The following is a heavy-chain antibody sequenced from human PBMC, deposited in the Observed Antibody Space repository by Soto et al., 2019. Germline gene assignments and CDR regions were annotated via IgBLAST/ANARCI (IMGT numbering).Heavy chain of an antibody. CDR3: ARGPGDSDSSGSSWFDP. V-gene: IGHV1-8*01. Sequence: QVQLVQSGAEVKKPGASVKVSCKASGYTFTSYDINWVRQATGQGLEWMGWMNPNSGNTGFAQKFQGRVTLTRNTSISTAYMELSSLRSEDTAVYYCARGPGDSDSSGSSWFDPWGQGTLVTVSS. CDR1: GYTFTSYD. D-gene: IGHD3-22*01. CDR2: MNPNSGNT. J-gene: IGHJ5*02.